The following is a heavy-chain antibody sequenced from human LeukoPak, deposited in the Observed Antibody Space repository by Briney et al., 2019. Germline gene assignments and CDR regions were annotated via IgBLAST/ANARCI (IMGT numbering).Heavy chain of an antibody. V-gene: IGHV1-69*13. Sequence: SVKVSCKASGGTFSSYAISWVRQAPGQGLEWMGGIIPIFGTANYAQKFQGRVTITADESTSTAYMELSSLRSEDTAVYYCARDGVYYDSSGYYRFFDYWGQGTLVTVSP. J-gene: IGHJ4*02. D-gene: IGHD3-22*01. CDR3: ARDGVYYDSSGYYRFFDY. CDR1: GGTFSSYA. CDR2: IIPIFGTA.